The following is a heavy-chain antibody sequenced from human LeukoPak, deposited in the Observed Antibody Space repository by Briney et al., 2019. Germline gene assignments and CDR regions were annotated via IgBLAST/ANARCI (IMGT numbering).Heavy chain of an antibody. V-gene: IGHV4-4*07. D-gene: IGHD1-14*01. CDR1: GASISSYY. CDR3: ARDSTGTAFDP. J-gene: IGHJ5*02. CDR2: LQPSGAT. Sequence: SEALSLTCIVSGASISSYYWSWIRHPAGKELEWIGRLQPSGATNYNPSLESRVTMSVDTSKNQFSLSLTSVTAADTAVYYCARDSTGTAFDPWGQGTLVTVSS.